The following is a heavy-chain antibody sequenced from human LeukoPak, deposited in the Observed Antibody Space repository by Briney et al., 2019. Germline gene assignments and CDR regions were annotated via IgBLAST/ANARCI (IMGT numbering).Heavy chain of an antibody. J-gene: IGHJ4*02. Sequence: GGSLRLSCAASGFTFSSYGMHWVRQAPGKGLEWVAVISYDGSNKYYADSVKGRFTISRDNSKNTLYLQMNSLRAEDTAVYYCAKGRPYPAVGSFHFDYWGQGTLVTVSS. CDR1: GFTFSSYG. D-gene: IGHD3-10*01. CDR2: ISYDGSNK. CDR3: AKGRPYPAVGSFHFDY. V-gene: IGHV3-30*18.